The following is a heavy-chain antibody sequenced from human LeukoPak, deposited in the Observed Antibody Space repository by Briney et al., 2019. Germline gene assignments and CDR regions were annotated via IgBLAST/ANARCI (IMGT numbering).Heavy chain of an antibody. CDR3: ASRYCSSTSCVDY. CDR2: INANNGNT. V-gene: IGHV1-18*01. CDR1: GYTFTSYG. D-gene: IGHD2-2*01. Sequence: ASVKVSCKASGYTFTSYGITWVRQAPGQGLEWMGWINANNGNTNYAQNLQGRVTMTRDTSTSTAYMELRSLRSDDTAVYYCASRYCSSTSCVDYWGQGTLVTVSS. J-gene: IGHJ4*02.